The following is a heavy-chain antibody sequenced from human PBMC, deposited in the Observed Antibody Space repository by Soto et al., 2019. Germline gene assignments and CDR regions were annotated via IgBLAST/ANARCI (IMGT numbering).Heavy chain of an antibody. D-gene: IGHD6-19*01. CDR2: INPNSGGT. V-gene: IGHV1-2*02. J-gene: IGHJ6*02. Sequence: AASVKVSCKASGYTFTGYYMHWVRQAPGQGLEGMGWINPNSGGTNYAQKFQGRVTMTRDTSISTAYMELSRLRSDDTAVYYCARPSIAVAGFYYGMDVWGQGTTVTVSS. CDR3: ARPSIAVAGFYYGMDV. CDR1: GYTFTGYY.